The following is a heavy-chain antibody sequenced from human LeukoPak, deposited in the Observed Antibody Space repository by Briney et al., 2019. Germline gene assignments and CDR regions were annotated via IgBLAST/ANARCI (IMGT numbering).Heavy chain of an antibody. CDR2: ISSSSSYI. CDR1: GFTFSSYS. CDR3: ARATDSMIVVVNFDY. Sequence: GGSLRLSCAASGFTFSSYSMNWVRQAPGKGLEWVSSISSSSSYIYYADSVKGRFTISRDNAKNSLYLQMNSLRAEDTAVYYCARATDSMIVVVNFDYWGQGTLVTVSS. V-gene: IGHV3-21*01. J-gene: IGHJ4*02. D-gene: IGHD3-22*01.